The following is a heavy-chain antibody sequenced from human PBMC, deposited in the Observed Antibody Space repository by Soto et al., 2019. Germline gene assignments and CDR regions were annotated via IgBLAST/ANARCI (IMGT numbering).Heavy chain of an antibody. V-gene: IGHV4-59*01. CDR2: IYYTGST. J-gene: IGHJ4*02. Sequence: PSETLSLTCTVSGGSMSSNYWTWIRQSPGKGPEWIGYIYYTGSTKYNPSLKSRVTISLDTSKNQFSLRLTSVTSADTAVYYCARGGSYGDFFDYWGQGAQVTVSS. CDR1: GGSMSSNY. CDR3: ARGGSYGDFFDY. D-gene: IGHD4-17*01.